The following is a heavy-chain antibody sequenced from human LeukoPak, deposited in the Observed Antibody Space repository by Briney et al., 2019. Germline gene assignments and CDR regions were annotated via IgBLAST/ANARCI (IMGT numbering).Heavy chain of an antibody. Sequence: SETLSLTCAVSGYSINSGYHWGWIRQPPGKGLEWIGSIYHSGYTYYNPSLKSRVTISVDTSENHFSLKLSSVTAADTAVYYCARNKTVAGPDSWFDPWGQGTLVTVSS. V-gene: IGHV4-38-2*01. CDR2: IYHSGYT. J-gene: IGHJ5*02. CDR3: ARNKTVAGPDSWFDP. CDR1: GYSINSGYH. D-gene: IGHD6-19*01.